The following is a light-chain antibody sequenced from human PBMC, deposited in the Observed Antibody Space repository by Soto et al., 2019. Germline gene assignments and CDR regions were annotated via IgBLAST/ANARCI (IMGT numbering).Light chain of an antibody. CDR1: QSISSW. J-gene: IGKJ1*01. Sequence: DIPMTQSPSTLSASVGDRVTITCRASQSISSWLAWYQQKPGKAPKLLIYDASSLESGVPSRFSESGSGTEFTLTISSLQPDDFAPYYCQPYNSYPRTFGQGTKVEIK. V-gene: IGKV1-5*01. CDR3: QPYNSYPRT. CDR2: DAS.